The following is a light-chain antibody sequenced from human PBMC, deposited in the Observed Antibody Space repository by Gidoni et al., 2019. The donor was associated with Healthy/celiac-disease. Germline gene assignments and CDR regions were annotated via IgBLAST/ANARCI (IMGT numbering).Light chain of an antibody. CDR1: QIIISY. J-gene: IGKJ1*01. Sequence: IQLTQSPSSLSASVGDRLTITCRASQIIISYLTWYQQKPEKAPKLLIYASTSLQSGFPSRFSGSGSGKDFTLTISRLQAEDVATYYCKQSYSTWTFGQGTKVEIK. CDR3: KQSYSTWT. V-gene: IGKV1-39*01. CDR2: AST.